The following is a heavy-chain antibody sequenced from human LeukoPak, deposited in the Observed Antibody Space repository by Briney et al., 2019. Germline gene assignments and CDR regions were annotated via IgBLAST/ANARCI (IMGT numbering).Heavy chain of an antibody. CDR3: ARGYKFSNGWNYFDY. CDR2: ISAYNGNT. V-gene: IGHV1-18*01. CDR1: GYTFTSYG. D-gene: IGHD6-19*01. Sequence: ASVKVSCKASGYTFTSYGISWVRQAPGQGLEWMGWISAYNGNTNYAQKLQGRVTMTTDTSTSTAYMELRSLRPDDTAVYYCARGYKFSNGWNYFDYWGQGTLVTVSS. J-gene: IGHJ4*02.